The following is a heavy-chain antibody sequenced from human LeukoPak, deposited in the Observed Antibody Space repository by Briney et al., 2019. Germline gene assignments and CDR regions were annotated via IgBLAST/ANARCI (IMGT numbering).Heavy chain of an antibody. Sequence: PGGSLRLSCAASGFTFSTYWMSWVRQAPGKGLEWVANINPGVSDKYYVDSVRGRFTISRDNAENSLYLQVNSLRAEDTAVYYCTRDNNNLFDYWGQGTLVTVSS. D-gene: IGHD1/OR15-1a*01. CDR2: INPGVSDK. CDR1: GFTFSTYW. V-gene: IGHV3-7*01. CDR3: TRDNNNLFDY. J-gene: IGHJ4*02.